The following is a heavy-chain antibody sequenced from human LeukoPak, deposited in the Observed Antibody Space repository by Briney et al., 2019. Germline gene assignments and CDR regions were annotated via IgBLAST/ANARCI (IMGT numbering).Heavy chain of an antibody. CDR2: INSDGSST. V-gene: IGHV3-74*01. D-gene: IGHD2-2*01. CDR1: GLTFSTYW. CDR3: ATDVPAVTIFGY. Sequence: GGSLRLSCAASGLTFSTYWMHWVRQAPGPGLVWVSLINSDGSSTNYADSVKGRFTISRDNAKNTLYLQMNSLRAEDTAVYYCATDVPAVTIFGYWGQGTLVTVSS. J-gene: IGHJ4*02.